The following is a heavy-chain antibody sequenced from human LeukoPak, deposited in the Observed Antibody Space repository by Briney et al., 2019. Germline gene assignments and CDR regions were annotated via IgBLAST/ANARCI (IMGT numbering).Heavy chain of an antibody. D-gene: IGHD6-13*01. CDR2: INPNSGGT. J-gene: IGHJ6*02. CDR3: ARSLYAYSSSWYEYYYYYYGMDV. V-gene: IGHV1-2*02. CDR1: GYTFTGYY. Sequence: ASVKVSCKASGYTFTGYYMHWVRQAPGQGLEWMGWINPNSGGTNYAQKFQGRVTMTRDTSISTAYMELSRLRSDDTAVYYRARSLYAYSSSWYEYYYYYYGMDVWGQGTTVTVSS.